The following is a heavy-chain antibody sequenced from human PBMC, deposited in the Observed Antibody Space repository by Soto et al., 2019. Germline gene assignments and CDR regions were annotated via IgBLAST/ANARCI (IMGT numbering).Heavy chain of an antibody. CDR1: GFTFSSYV. D-gene: IGHD6-19*01. CDR3: TKNRSPEGSCPTSFDY. V-gene: IGHV3-23*01. Sequence: VQLLESGGGLIQPGGSLRLSCAASGFTFSSYVMNWVRQAPGKGLQWVSAIRGSGSNLLYADSVKGRFTLSRDNSRNSWYLQMDSLRAEDPAVYYCTKNRSPEGSCPTSFDYWGLGTLFTVSS. CDR2: IRGSGSNL. J-gene: IGHJ4*02.